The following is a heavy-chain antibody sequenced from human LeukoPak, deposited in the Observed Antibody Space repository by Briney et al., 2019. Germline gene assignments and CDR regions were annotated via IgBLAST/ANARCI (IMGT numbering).Heavy chain of an antibody. CDR2: IKQHGSDK. Sequence: GGSLRLSCAASGFFFSSYWMNWVRQAPGKGLEWVANIKQHGSDKYYVDSVKGRFTISRDNAKNSLYLQMNSLRAEDTAVYYCARYGGWYFDYWGQGALVTVSS. CDR3: ARYGGWYFDY. V-gene: IGHV3-7*01. D-gene: IGHD6-19*01. J-gene: IGHJ4*02. CDR1: GFFFSSYW.